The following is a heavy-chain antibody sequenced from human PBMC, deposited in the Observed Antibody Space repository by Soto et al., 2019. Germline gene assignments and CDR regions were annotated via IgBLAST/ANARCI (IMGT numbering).Heavy chain of an antibody. CDR1: GFTFSNAW. CDR3: TTDGFIAAVQNYYYYYGMDV. Sequence: GGSLRLSCAASGFTFSNAWMNWVRQAPGKGLEWVGRIKSKTDGGTTDYAAPVKGRFTISRDDSKNTLYLQMNSLKTEDTAVYYCTTDGFIAAVQNYYYYYGMDVWGQGTTVTVSS. CDR2: IKSKTDGGTT. V-gene: IGHV3-15*07. J-gene: IGHJ6*02. D-gene: IGHD6-25*01.